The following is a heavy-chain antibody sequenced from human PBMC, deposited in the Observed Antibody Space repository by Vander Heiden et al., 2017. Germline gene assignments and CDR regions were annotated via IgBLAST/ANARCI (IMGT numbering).Heavy chain of an antibody. V-gene: IGHV5-51*01. CDR3: AITTYSSSWYFDY. J-gene: IGHJ4*02. D-gene: IGHD6-13*01. CDR1: GYGFTRYW. CDR2: IYPGDSDT. Sequence: EVQLVQSGAEVQKRGESLKISCQGSGYGFTRYWIGWVRQMPGKGRECMGIIYPGDSDTRYSPSFQGKVTISADKSISTAYLQWSSLKASDTAMYYCAITTYSSSWYFDYWGQGTLVTVSS.